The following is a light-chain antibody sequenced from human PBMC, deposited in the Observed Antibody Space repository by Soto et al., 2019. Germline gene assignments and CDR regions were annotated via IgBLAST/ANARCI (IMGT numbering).Light chain of an antibody. V-gene: IGKV3-11*01. CDR1: QSVSSY. CDR3: QQRSNWPST. CDR2: DVS. Sequence: EIVMTQSPATLSLSPGERATLSCRASQSVSSYLAWYQQTPGQAPRLLIYDVSNRAPGIPVRFSASGSGTDFTLTISSLEPEDFAVYYCQQRSNWPSTFGGGTKAEIK. J-gene: IGKJ4*01.